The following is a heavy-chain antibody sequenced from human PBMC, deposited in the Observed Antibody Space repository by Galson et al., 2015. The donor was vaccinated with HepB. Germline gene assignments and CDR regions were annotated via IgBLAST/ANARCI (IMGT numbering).Heavy chain of an antibody. CDR1: GGSFSGYY. D-gene: IGHD2-15*01. Sequence: SETLSLTCAVYGGSFSGYYWSWIRQPPGKGLEWIGEINHSGSTNYNPSLKSRVTISVDTSKNQFSLKLSSVTAADTAVYYCAREYTNCSGGSCYSFDYWGQGTLVTVSS. J-gene: IGHJ4*02. V-gene: IGHV4-34*01. CDR2: INHSGST. CDR3: AREYTNCSGGSCYSFDY.